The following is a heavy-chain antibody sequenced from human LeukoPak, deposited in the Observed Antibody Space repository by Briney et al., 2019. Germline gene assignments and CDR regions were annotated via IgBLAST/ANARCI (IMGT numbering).Heavy chain of an antibody. CDR1: GFTFSSYG. CDR2: ISGSGGST. Sequence: GGTLRLSCAASGFTFSSYGMGWVRQAPGKGLEWVSAISGSGGSTYYADSVKGRFTISRDNSKNTLYLQMNSLRAEDTAVYYCAKPTDYRDYDLVWDYWGQGTLVTVSS. J-gene: IGHJ4*02. V-gene: IGHV3-23*01. CDR3: AKPTDYRDYDLVWDY. D-gene: IGHD4-17*01.